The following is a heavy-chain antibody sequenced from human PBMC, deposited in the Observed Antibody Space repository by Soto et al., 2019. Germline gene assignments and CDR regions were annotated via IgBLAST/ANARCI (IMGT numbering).Heavy chain of an antibody. CDR1: GFTFSSYG. J-gene: IGHJ5*02. Sequence: QVQLVESGGGVVQPGRSLRLSCAASGFTFSSYGMHWVRQAPGKGLEWVAVISYDGSNKYYADSVKGRFTISRDNSKNTLYLQMNSLRAEDTAVYYCAKDDYGDYGRFDPWGQVTLVTVSS. CDR2: ISYDGSNK. D-gene: IGHD4-17*01. CDR3: AKDDYGDYGRFDP. V-gene: IGHV3-30*18.